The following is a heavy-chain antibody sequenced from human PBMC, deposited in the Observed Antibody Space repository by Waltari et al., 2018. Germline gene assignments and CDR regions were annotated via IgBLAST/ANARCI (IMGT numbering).Heavy chain of an antibody. CDR2: IYPGATP. D-gene: IGHD3-10*01. CDR3: ARIYGSGTFIYMDV. CDR1: GGPIIRYY. Sequence: QVQLQESGPGLVKPSETLSLTCTVPGGPIIRYYWIWIRQPAGKGLEWIGRIYPGATPYYNPSLQTRIMMSVDTSQNQFSLKLSSVTAADTAVYYCARIYGSGTFIYMDVWGKGTTVTVSS. J-gene: IGHJ6*03. V-gene: IGHV4-4*07.